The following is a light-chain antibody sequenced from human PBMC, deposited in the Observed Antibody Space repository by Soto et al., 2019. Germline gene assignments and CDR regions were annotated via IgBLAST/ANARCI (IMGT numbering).Light chain of an antibody. CDR3: AAWDDSLGGYV. J-gene: IGLJ1*01. Sequence: QSVLTQPPSASGTPGQRVTISCSGRSSSVGSNTVHWYQQLPGAAPKLLIYGTDQRPSGVPDRFSASKSGASASLAISGLQSDDEADYYCAAWDDSLGGYVFGSGTKVTVL. V-gene: IGLV1-44*01. CDR1: SSSVGSNT. CDR2: GTD.